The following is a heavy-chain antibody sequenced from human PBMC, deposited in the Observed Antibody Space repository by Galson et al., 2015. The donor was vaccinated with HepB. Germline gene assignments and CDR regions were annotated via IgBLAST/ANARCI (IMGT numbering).Heavy chain of an antibody. V-gene: IGHV3-7*03. Sequence: SLRLSCAASGFRFSWFWMSWVRQAPGKGLEWVANIKQDGSEKAYVDSVKGRFTISRDNAKDSLYLQMNSLRAEDTAVYYCVRDNINDYWGQGTLVTVSS. J-gene: IGHJ4*02. CDR1: GFRFSWFW. D-gene: IGHD2/OR15-2a*01. CDR3: VRDNINDY. CDR2: IKQDGSEK.